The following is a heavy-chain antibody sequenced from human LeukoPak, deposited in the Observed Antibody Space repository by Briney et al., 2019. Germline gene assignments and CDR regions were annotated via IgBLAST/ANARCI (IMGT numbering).Heavy chain of an antibody. CDR2: IYSSGST. CDR1: GGSISGYF. J-gene: IGHJ5*02. Sequence: SSETLSLTCTVSGGSISGYFCSWIRQSAGKGLEWIGRIYSSGSTNYNPSFKSRVTMSVDTSNNHFSLKLNSVTAADTALYYCARELRSWPTWLDPWGQGTLVTVSS. D-gene: IGHD6-13*01. CDR3: ARELRSWPTWLDP. V-gene: IGHV4-4*07.